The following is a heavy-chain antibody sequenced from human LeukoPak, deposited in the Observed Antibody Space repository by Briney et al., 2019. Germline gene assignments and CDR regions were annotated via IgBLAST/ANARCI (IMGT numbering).Heavy chain of an antibody. J-gene: IGHJ4*02. V-gene: IGHV3-30*02. Sequence: PGGSLRLSCAASGFTFSSYGMHWVRQAPGKGLEWVAFIRYDGSNKYYADSVKGRFPISRDNSNNTLYLQMNSLRAEDTAVYYCAKDADDFWSGSFDYWGQGTLVTVSS. CDR2: IRYDGSNK. D-gene: IGHD3-3*01. CDR1: GFTFSSYG. CDR3: AKDADDFWSGSFDY.